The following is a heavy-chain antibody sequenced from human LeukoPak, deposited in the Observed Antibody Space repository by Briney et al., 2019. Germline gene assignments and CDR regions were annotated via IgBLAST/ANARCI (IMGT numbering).Heavy chain of an antibody. Sequence: GGSLRLSCAASGFTFSSYAMSWVRQAPGKGLEWVSGISGSGDNTYYADSVKGRFTISRDNSKFTLYLQMNSLRAADTALYYCAKERSTDRAWFGELLEWGQGNMVTVSS. CDR1: GFTFSSYA. J-gene: IGHJ4*02. CDR3: AKERSTDRAWFGELLE. V-gene: IGHV3-23*01. CDR2: ISGSGDNT. D-gene: IGHD3-10*01.